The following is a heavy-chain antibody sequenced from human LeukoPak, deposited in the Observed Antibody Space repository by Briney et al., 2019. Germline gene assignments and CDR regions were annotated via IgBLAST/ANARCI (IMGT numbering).Heavy chain of an antibody. J-gene: IGHJ4*02. Sequence: GGSRRLSCAASGFTVSGNHMSWVRQAPGKGLEWLSVIYSGGSTYYADSVKGRFTISRDNSKNTLFLQMNSLRVEDTAVYYCARMYHYDSSGYYPYWGQGTLVTVSS. V-gene: IGHV3-53*01. CDR3: ARMYHYDSSGYYPY. CDR2: IYSGGST. CDR1: GFTVSGNH. D-gene: IGHD3-22*01.